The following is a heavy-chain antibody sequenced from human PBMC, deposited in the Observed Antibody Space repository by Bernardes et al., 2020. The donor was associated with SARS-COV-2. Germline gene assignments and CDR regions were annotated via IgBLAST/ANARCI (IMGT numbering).Heavy chain of an antibody. J-gene: IGHJ3*02. V-gene: IGHV3-23*01. CDR1: GFPFSSYS. D-gene: IGHD2-2*01. CDR3: EKRGDIVVVPAAFQGAFDI. CDR2: ISGSVCSP. Sequence: GSLLLSCSSSGFPFSSYSMSLFRQAPGKGLEWVSAISGSVCSPYYEDSVKGRFTISRDNSKNTLYLQMNSLRAEDTAVYYCEKRGDIVVVPAAFQGAFDIWGQGTMVTVSS.